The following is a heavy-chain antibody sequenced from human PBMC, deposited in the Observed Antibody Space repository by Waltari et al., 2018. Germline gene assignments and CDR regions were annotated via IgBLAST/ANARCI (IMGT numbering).Heavy chain of an antibody. V-gene: IGHV4-38-2*02. D-gene: IGHD2-21*01. CDR3: ARGYCGGDCYYWYFDL. CDR1: GGSISSYY. Sequence: QVQLQESGPGLVKPSETLSLTCTVSGGSISSYYWSWIRQPPGKGLEWIGSIDHSGSTYHNPSLESRVTISVDTSKNQFSLRLSSLTAADTAVYYCARGYCGGDCYYWYFDLWGRGTLVTVSS. CDR2: IDHSGST. J-gene: IGHJ2*01.